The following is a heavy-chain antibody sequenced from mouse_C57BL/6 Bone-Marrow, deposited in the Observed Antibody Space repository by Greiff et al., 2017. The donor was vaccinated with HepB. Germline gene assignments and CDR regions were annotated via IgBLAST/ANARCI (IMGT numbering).Heavy chain of an antibody. Sequence: EVKVVESGGGLVQSGRSLRLSCATSGFTFSDFYMEWVRQAPGKGLEWIAASRNKANDNTTEYSASVKGRFIVSRDTSQSILYLQMNALRAEDTALYYCARDAPYTWFAYRGQGTLVTVSA. D-gene: IGHD2-12*01. CDR1: GFTFSDFY. V-gene: IGHV7-1*01. J-gene: IGHJ3*01. CDR2: SRNKANDNTT. CDR3: ARDAPYTWFAY.